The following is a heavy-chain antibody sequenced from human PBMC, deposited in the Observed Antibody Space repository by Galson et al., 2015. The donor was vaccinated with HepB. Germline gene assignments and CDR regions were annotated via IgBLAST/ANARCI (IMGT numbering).Heavy chain of an antibody. J-gene: IGHJ4*02. CDR2: ISAYNGNT. CDR1: GYTFTSYG. D-gene: IGHD3-22*01. CDR3: ARDRAGFGNSSGYLDY. V-gene: IGHV1-18*01. Sequence: SVKVSCKASGYTFTSYGISWVRQAPGQGLEWMGWISAYNGNTNYAQKLQGRVTMTTDTSTSTAYMELRSLRSDDTAMYYCARDRAGFGNSSGYLDYWGQGTLVTVSS.